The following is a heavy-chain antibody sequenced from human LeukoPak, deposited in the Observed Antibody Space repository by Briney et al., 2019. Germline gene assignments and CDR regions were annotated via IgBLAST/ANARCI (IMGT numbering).Heavy chain of an antibody. CDR1: GGSISSGSYY. D-gene: IGHD3-22*01. CDR2: IYTSGST. V-gene: IGHV4-61*02. J-gene: IGHJ4*02. Sequence: PSQTLSLTCTVSGGSISSGSYYWSWIRQPAGKGLEWIGRIYTSGSTNYNPSLKSRVTISVVTSKNQFSLKLSSVTAADTAVYYCARGSGYLLDRDYWGQGTLVTVSS. CDR3: ARGSGYLLDRDY.